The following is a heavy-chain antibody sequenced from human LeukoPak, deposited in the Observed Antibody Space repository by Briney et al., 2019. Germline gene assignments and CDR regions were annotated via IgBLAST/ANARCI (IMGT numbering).Heavy chain of an antibody. CDR3: ARLGGIGFLEWFRKYYFDY. D-gene: IGHD3-3*01. J-gene: IGHJ4*02. V-gene: IGHV4-39*01. CDR2: IYYSGST. CDR1: GGSISSSSYY. Sequence: ASETLSLTCTVSGGSISSSSYYWGWIRQPPGKGLEWIGSIYYSGSTYYNPSLKSRVTISVDTSKNQFSLKLSSVTAADTAVYYCARLGGIGFLEWFRKYYFDYWGQGTLVTVSS.